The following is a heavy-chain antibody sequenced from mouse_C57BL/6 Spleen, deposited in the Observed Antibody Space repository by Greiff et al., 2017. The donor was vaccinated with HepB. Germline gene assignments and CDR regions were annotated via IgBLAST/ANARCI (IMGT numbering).Heavy chain of an antibody. Sequence: EVQRVESGEGLVKPGGSLKLSCAASGFTFSSYAMSWVRQTPEKRLEWVAYISSGGDYIYYADTVKGRFTISRDNARNTLYLQMSSLKSEDTAMYYCTRAITTVVTRYFDVWGTGTTVTVSS. V-gene: IGHV5-9-1*02. J-gene: IGHJ1*03. D-gene: IGHD1-1*01. CDR2: ISSGGDYI. CDR3: TRAITTVVTRYFDV. CDR1: GFTFSSYA.